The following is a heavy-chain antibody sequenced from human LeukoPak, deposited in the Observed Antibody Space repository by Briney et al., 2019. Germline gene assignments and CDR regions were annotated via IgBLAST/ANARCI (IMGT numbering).Heavy chain of an antibody. J-gene: IGHJ4*02. D-gene: IGHD3-22*01. Sequence: TGGSLRLSCVASTFTFSSYAMHWVRQAPGKGLEWVTVISSDGSNKYYADSVKGRFTISRDNSKNTLDLQMNSLRAEDTAVYYCARVANDSKGYRFDYWGQGTLVTVSS. CDR3: ARVANDSKGYRFDY. CDR1: TFTFSSYA. V-gene: IGHV3-30*04. CDR2: ISSDGSNK.